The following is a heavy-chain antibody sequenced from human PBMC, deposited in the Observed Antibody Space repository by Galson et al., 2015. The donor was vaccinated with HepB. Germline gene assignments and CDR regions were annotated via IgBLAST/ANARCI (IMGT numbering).Heavy chain of an antibody. CDR2: ISYDGSNK. CDR1: EFTFSNYG. J-gene: IGHJ4*02. Sequence: SLRLSCAASEFTFSNYGMHWVRQAPGKGLEWVAVISYDGSNKYYVDSVKGRFTISRDNSKNTVYLQMNSLRAEDTAVYYCAKFGSNWGYDSWGQGTLVTVSS. V-gene: IGHV3-30*18. CDR3: AKFGSNWGYDS. D-gene: IGHD7-27*01.